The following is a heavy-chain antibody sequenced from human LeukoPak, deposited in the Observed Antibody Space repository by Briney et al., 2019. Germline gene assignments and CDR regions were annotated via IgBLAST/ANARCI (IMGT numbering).Heavy chain of an antibody. J-gene: IGHJ4*02. CDR3: ARLESIVGAYYFDY. CDR1: GFTFDDYA. CDR2: ISGSGGST. V-gene: IGHV3-23*01. D-gene: IGHD1-26*01. Sequence: TGGSLRLSCAASGFTFDDYAMHWVRQARGKGLEWVSAISGSGGSTYYADSVKGRFTISRDNAKNSLYLQMNSLRAEDTAVYYCARLESIVGAYYFDYWGQGTLVTVSS.